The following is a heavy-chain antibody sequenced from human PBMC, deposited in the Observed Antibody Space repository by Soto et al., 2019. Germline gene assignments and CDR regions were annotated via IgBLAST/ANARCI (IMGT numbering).Heavy chain of an antibody. CDR2: IYHSGTS. V-gene: IGHV4-4*02. D-gene: IGHD3-22*01. CDR3: ARDVGYHYDGSPSGQFDF. CDR1: GNSISTTNW. Sequence: QVELQDSGPGLVKPSGTLSLTCAVFGNSISTTNWWSWVRQSPGKGLEWIGEIYHSGTSNYNPSLKSRVTISLDKSKNQFSLKLSSVTAADTAVYYCARDVGYHYDGSPSGQFDFWGQGTLVIVSS. J-gene: IGHJ4*02.